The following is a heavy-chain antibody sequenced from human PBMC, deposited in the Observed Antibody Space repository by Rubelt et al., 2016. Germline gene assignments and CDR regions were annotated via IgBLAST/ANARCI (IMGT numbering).Heavy chain of an antibody. V-gene: IGHV3-23*01. CDR2: ISGSGSST. Sequence: RGKGLEWVSAISGSGSSTYYEDSVRGRFTISRDNSKNTLYLQMSSLRAEDTAVYYCAKSIPPKYSTPSTRSFDYWGQGTLVTVYS. D-gene: IGHD2-21*01. J-gene: IGHJ4*02. CDR3: AKSIPPKYSTPSTRSFDY.